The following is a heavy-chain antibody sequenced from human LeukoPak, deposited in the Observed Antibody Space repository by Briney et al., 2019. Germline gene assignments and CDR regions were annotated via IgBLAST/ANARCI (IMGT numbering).Heavy chain of an antibody. CDR2: ISDSGGNT. CDR3: ARRGAAAGYYFDY. D-gene: IGHD6-13*01. V-gene: IGHV3-23*01. Sequence: PGGSLRLSCAASGFTFSSYAMSWVRQAPGKGLEWVSTISDSGGNTYYADSVKGRFTISRDNSKNTLYLQVNSLRAEDTAVYYCARRGAAAGYYFDYWGQGTLVTVSS. CDR1: GFTFSSYA. J-gene: IGHJ4*02.